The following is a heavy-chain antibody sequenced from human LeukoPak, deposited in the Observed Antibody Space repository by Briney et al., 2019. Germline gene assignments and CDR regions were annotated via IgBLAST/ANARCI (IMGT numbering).Heavy chain of an antibody. Sequence: ASVKVSCKASGYRFTSYGIIWVRQAPGQGLEGMGGISAHNGNTNYVQKLQGRVTMTTDTSTSTAYMELRSLRSDDTAVYYCARGDDYGDYLSAFDIWGQGTMVTVSS. V-gene: IGHV1-18*04. CDR2: ISAHNGNT. CDR1: GYRFTSYG. D-gene: IGHD4-17*01. J-gene: IGHJ3*02. CDR3: ARGDDYGDYLSAFDI.